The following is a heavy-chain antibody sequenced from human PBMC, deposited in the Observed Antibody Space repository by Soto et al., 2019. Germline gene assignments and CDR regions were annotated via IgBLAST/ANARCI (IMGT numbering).Heavy chain of an antibody. J-gene: IGHJ3*02. V-gene: IGHV4-59*08. CDR1: GGSISSYY. D-gene: IGHD1-26*01. CDR2: IYYSGST. Sequence: QVQLQESGPGLVKPSETLSLTCTVSGGSISSYYWSWIRQPPGKGLEWIGYIYYSGSTNYNPSLKSRVTISVDTSKNQFSLKLSSVTAADTAVYYCESRAGAPHAFDIWGQGTMVTVSS. CDR3: ESRAGAPHAFDI.